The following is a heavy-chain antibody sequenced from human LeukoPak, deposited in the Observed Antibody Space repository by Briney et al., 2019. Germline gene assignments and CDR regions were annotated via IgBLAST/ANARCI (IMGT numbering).Heavy chain of an antibody. CDR1: GGSMNSNNYY. V-gene: IGHV4-39*07. CDR3: ARAPITILALNYHYMDV. Sequence: SETLSLTCTVSGGSMNSNNYYWDWIRQPPGKGLEWIGSIYYSGTAYYNPSLKSRVTISIDTSKDLFSLKLRSVTAADTAVYYCARAPITILALNYHYMDVWGKGTTVTVSS. J-gene: IGHJ6*03. CDR2: IYYSGTA. D-gene: IGHD3-3*01.